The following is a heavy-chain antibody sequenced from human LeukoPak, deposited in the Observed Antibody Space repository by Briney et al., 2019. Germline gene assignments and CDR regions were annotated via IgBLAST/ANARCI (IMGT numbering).Heavy chain of an antibody. D-gene: IGHD3-10*01. J-gene: IGHJ4*02. CDR3: ARGGMVRGVIINGFDY. V-gene: IGHV4-39*07. CDR2: INHSGST. CDR1: GGSISSGSYY. Sequence: KTSETLSLTCIVSGGSISSGSYYWSWIRQPPGKGLEWIGEINHSGSTNYNPSLKSRVTISVDTSKNQFSLKLSSVTAADTAVYYCARGGMVRGVIINGFDYWGQGTLVTVSS.